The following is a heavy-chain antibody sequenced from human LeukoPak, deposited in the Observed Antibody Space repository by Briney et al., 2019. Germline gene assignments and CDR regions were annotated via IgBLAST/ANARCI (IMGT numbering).Heavy chain of an antibody. CDR1: GGSFSGYY. Sequence: SETLSLTCAVYGGSFSGYYWSWIGQPPGKGLEWIGEINHSGSTNYNPSLKSRVTISVDTSKNQFSLKLSSVTAADTAVYYCARGLYYYGSGRNLGYWGQGTLVTVSS. D-gene: IGHD3-10*01. J-gene: IGHJ4*02. V-gene: IGHV4-34*01. CDR3: ARGLYYYGSGRNLGY. CDR2: INHSGST.